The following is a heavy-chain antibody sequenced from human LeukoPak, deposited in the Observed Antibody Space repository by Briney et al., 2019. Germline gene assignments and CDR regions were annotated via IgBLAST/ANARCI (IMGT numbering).Heavy chain of an antibody. D-gene: IGHD2-2*01. J-gene: IGHJ5*02. CDR2: IIPIFGIA. Sequence: GASVKVSCKASGGTFSSYAISWVRQAPGQGLEWIGRIIPIFGIANYAQKFQGRVTITADKSTSTAYMELSSLRSEDTAVYYCTRGGGYCSSTSCDPNWFDPWGQGTLVTVSS. V-gene: IGHV1-69*04. CDR1: GGTFSSYA. CDR3: TRGGGYCSSTSCDPNWFDP.